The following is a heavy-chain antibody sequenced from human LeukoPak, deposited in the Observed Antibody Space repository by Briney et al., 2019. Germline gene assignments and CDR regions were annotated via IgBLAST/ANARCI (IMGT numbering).Heavy chain of an antibody. Sequence: GGSLRLSCAASGFTFRSYWMHWARQAPGKGLVWVSRINSDESSTNYADSVKGRFSISRDNAKNTLFLQMNSLRAEDTAVYYCARGGGIIAAAVVDWGQGTLVTVSS. V-gene: IGHV3-74*01. CDR1: GFTFRSYW. CDR3: ARGGGIIAAAVVD. J-gene: IGHJ4*02. D-gene: IGHD6-13*01. CDR2: INSDESST.